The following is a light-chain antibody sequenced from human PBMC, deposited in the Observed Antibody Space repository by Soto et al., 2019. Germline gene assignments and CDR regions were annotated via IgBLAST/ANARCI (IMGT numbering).Light chain of an antibody. J-gene: IGKJ1*01. V-gene: IGKV1-5*03. CDR1: QSISSR. Sequence: DIQMTQSPSTLSASVGDRVTITCRASQSISSRLAWYQQKPGKAPTLLIYEASSLQSGVPSRFSGSGSGTEFTLTISSLQPEDFATYHCQQYNSYSQSWTFGQGTKVEIK. CDR2: EAS. CDR3: QQYNSYSQSWT.